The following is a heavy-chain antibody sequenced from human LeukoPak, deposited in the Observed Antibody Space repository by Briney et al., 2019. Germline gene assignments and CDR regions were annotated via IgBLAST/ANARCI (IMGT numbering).Heavy chain of an antibody. CDR1: GGSISSGSYY. V-gene: IGHV4-39*07. CDR2: IYHSGST. D-gene: IGHD3-22*01. CDR3: ARERYYYDSSGYYYGAFDI. Sequence: PSQTLSLTCTVSGGSISSGSYYWGWIRQPPGKGLEWIGSIYHSGSTYYNPSLKSRVTISVDTSKNQFSLKLSSVTAADTAVYYCARERYYYDSSGYYYGAFDIWGQGTMVTVSS. J-gene: IGHJ3*02.